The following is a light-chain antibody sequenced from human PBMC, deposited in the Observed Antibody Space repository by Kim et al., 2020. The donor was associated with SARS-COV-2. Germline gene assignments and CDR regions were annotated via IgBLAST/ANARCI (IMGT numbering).Light chain of an antibody. CDR1: QSGGKS. CDR3: QVWDTFTDRV. Sequence: VAPGRTASITWGGDQSGGKSVHWYQQRPGLAPVVVIYYDSGRPSGIPARFSGSNSGDTATLAISRVEAGDEADYYCQVWDTFTDRVFGGGTQLTVL. CDR2: YDS. J-gene: IGLJ2*01. V-gene: IGLV3-21*04.